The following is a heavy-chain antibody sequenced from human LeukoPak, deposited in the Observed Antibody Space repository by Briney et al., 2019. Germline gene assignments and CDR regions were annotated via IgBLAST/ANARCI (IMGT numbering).Heavy chain of an antibody. D-gene: IGHD3-22*01. V-gene: IGHV3-7*05. CDR1: GFXFSSYW. CDR2: IKHDGSEK. CDR3: ASSSGDYYDSSGFDY. J-gene: IGHJ4*02. Sequence: GSLRLSCAASGFXFSSYWMSWVRQAPGKGLEWVANIKHDGSEKYYVDSVKGRFTISRDNAKNSLYLQMNSLRAEDTAVYYCASSSGDYYDSSGFDYWGQGTLVTVSS.